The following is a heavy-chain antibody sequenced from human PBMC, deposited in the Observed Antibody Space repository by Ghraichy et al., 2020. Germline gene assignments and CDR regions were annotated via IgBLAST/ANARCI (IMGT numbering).Heavy chain of an antibody. V-gene: IGHV3-21*01. D-gene: IGHD2-2*01. CDR2: ISSSSSYI. CDR3: ARPRGYCSSTSCYGPIDY. Sequence: GGSLRLSCAASGFTFSSYSMNWVRQAPGKGLEWVSSISSSSSYIYYADSVKGRFTISRDNAKNSLYLQMNSLRAEDTAVYYCARPRGYCSSTSCYGPIDYWGQGTLVTVSS. J-gene: IGHJ4*02. CDR1: GFTFSSYS.